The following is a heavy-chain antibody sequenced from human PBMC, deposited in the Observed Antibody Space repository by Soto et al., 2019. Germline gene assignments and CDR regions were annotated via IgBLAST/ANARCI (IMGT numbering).Heavy chain of an antibody. J-gene: IGHJ3*02. V-gene: IGHV3-48*03. Sequence: GGSLRLSCAASGFTFSSYEMNWVRQAPGKGLEWVSYISSSGSTIYYADSVKGRFTISRDNAKNSLYLQMNSLRAEDTAVYYCASSTPHYDFWSGYYRASDAFDIWGQGTMVTVS. CDR2: ISSSGSTI. CDR1: GFTFSSYE. D-gene: IGHD3-3*01. CDR3: ASSTPHYDFWSGYYRASDAFDI.